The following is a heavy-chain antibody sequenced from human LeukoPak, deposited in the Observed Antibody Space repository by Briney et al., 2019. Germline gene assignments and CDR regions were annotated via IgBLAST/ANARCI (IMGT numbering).Heavy chain of an antibody. V-gene: IGHV4-34*01. J-gene: IGHJ4*02. Sequence: PSETLSLTCAVYGGSFSGYYWSWIRQPPWKGLEWIGEINHSGSTNYNPSLKSRVTISVDTSKNQFSLKLSSVTAADTAVYYCARGQRYFDYWGQGTLVTVSS. CDR2: INHSGST. CDR1: GGSFSGYY. CDR3: ARGQRYFDY. D-gene: IGHD1-14*01.